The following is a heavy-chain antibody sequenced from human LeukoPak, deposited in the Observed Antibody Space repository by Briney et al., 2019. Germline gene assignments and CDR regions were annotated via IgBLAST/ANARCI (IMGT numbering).Heavy chain of an antibody. CDR2: MNPNSGNT. J-gene: IGHJ4*02. V-gene: IGHV1-8*01. D-gene: IGHD2-15*01. CDR3: ARDGRCSGGSCYSLGN. CDR1: GYTFTSYD. Sequence: ASVKVSCKASGYTFTSYDINWVRQPTGQGLEGMGWMNPNSGNTGYAQKFQGRVTMTRNTSISTAYMELSSLRSEDTAVYYCARDGRCSGGSCYSLGNWGQGTLVTVSS.